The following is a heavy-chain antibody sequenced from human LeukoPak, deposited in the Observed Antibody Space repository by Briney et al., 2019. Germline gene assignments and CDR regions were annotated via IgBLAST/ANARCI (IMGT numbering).Heavy chain of an antibody. CDR3: ARDSPSITMIVGGAFDI. V-gene: IGHV4-34*01. D-gene: IGHD3-22*01. J-gene: IGHJ3*02. Sequence: SETLSLTCAVYGGSFSGYYWSWIRQPPGKGLEWIGEINHSRSTKYNPSLKSRVTISVDTSKNQFSLKLSSVTAADTAVYYCARDSPSITMIVGGAFDIWGQGTMVTVSS. CDR1: GGSFSGYY. CDR2: INHSRST.